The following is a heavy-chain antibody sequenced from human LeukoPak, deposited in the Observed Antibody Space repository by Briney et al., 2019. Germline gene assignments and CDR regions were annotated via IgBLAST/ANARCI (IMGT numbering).Heavy chain of an antibody. J-gene: IGHJ4*02. Sequence: GGSLRLXCAASHFTFDDYAMHWVRQAPGKGLEWVSLISRDGGRTYYADSVKGRFTISRDNSKNSLFLQMTRLSAEDTAFYYCAKGGGDTAMAMDYWGQGTLVTVSS. V-gene: IGHV3-43D*03. CDR1: HFTFDDYA. CDR3: AKGGGDTAMAMDY. CDR2: ISRDGGRT. D-gene: IGHD5-18*01.